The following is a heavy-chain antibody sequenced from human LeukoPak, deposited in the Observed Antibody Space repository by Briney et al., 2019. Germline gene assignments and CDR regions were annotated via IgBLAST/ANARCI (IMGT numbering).Heavy chain of an antibody. CDR2: ISWNSGSI. CDR3: AKGIRSTGTYYFDY. Sequence: LRLSCAASGFTFDDYAMHWVRQAPGKGLEWVSGISWNSGSIGYADSVKGRFTISRDNAKNSLYLQMNSLRAEDTALYYCAKGIRSTGTYYFDYWGQGTLVTVSS. CDR1: GFTFDDYA. D-gene: IGHD1-14*01. J-gene: IGHJ4*02. V-gene: IGHV3-9*01.